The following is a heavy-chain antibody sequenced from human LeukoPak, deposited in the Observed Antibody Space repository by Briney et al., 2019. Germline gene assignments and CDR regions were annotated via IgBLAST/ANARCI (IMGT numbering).Heavy chain of an antibody. J-gene: IGHJ4*02. CDR1: GYSFTSYW. CDR2: IYPGDSDT. D-gene: IGHD6-19*01. Sequence: GESLKISCKGSGYSFTSYWIGWVRQMPGKGLGWMGIIYPGDSDTRYSPSFQGQVTISADKSISTAYLQWSSLKASDTAMYYCARQSNDSSGWYDGEFGYWGQGTLVTVSS. CDR3: ARQSNDSSGWYDGEFGY. V-gene: IGHV5-51*01.